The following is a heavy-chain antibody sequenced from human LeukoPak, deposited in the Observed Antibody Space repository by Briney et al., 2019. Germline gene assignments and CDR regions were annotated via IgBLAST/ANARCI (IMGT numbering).Heavy chain of an antibody. Sequence: GGSLRLSCAASGFTFSSHWMSWVHQAPGKGLEWVANIKEDGSEIYYVDSVKGRFTISRDNAKNSLYLQMNSLRAEDTAVYYCTRRGYGYWGQGTLVTVSS. D-gene: IGHD5-18*01. V-gene: IGHV3-7*01. CDR3: TRRGYGY. CDR2: IKEDGSEI. J-gene: IGHJ4*02. CDR1: GFTFSSHW.